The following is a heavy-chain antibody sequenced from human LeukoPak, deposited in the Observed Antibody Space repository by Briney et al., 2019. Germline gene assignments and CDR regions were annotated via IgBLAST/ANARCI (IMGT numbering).Heavy chain of an antibody. CDR1: GYTFTGYY. V-gene: IGHV1-2*02. Sequence: ASVKVSCKASGYTFTGYYMHWVRQAPGQGLEWMGWINPNSGGTNYAQKFQGRVTMTRDTSISTAYMELSSLRSEDTAVYYCARDKFLKDHDILTPRLDYWGQGTLVTVSS. CDR3: ARDKFLKDHDILTPRLDY. CDR2: INPNSGGT. J-gene: IGHJ4*02. D-gene: IGHD3-9*01.